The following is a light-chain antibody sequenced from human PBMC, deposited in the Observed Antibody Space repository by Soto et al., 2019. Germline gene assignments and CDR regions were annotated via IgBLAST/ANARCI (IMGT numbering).Light chain of an antibody. CDR3: QQYGSSPGT. J-gene: IGKJ1*01. CDR1: QSVTSSY. Sequence: EIVLTQSPGTLSLSPGERATLSCRASQSVTSSYLAWYQQKPGQSPRLLIYGASNRATGTPDRFSGSGSGTDFTLTISRLEPEDFGVYHCQQYGSSPGTFGQGTKVEIK. CDR2: GAS. V-gene: IGKV3-20*01.